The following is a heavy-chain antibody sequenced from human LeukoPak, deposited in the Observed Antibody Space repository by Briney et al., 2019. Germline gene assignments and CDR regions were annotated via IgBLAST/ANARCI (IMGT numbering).Heavy chain of an antibody. D-gene: IGHD5-18*01. V-gene: IGHV4-59*01. J-gene: IGHJ4*02. CDR2: IYYSGST. CDR1: GFTFSSYE. CDR3: ARTVDTAMGTSGYYFDY. Sequence: SGGSLRLSCAASGFTFSSYEMDWIRQPPGKGLEWIGYIYYSGSTNYNPSLKSRVTISVDTSKNQFSLKLSSVTAADTAVYYCARTVDTAMGTSGYYFDYWGQGTLVTVSS.